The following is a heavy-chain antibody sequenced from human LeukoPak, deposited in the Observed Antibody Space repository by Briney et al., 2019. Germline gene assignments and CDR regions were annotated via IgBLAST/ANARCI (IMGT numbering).Heavy chain of an antibody. CDR1: GFTFSNYA. Sequence: GGSLRLFCAASGFTFSNYAMHWVRQAPGKGLEWMAVISSDGSNKYYADSVKGRFTISRDNSKNTLFLQMDRLRAEDTAVYFCAKRGVVVRVFLVGFHKEAYYFDSWGQGALVTVSS. J-gene: IGHJ4*02. CDR3: AKRGVVVRVFLVGFHKEAYYFDS. D-gene: IGHD3-16*02. CDR2: ISSDGSNK. V-gene: IGHV3-30*04.